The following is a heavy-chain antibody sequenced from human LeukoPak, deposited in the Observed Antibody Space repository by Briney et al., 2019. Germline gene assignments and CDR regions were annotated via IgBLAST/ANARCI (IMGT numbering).Heavy chain of an antibody. D-gene: IGHD3-9*01. J-gene: IGHJ4*02. CDR2: INPNSGGT. CDR3: AIFDILTTHYYFDY. CDR1: GYTFTGYH. V-gene: IGHV1-2*02. Sequence: ASVKVSCKTSGYTFTGYHMHWVRQAPGQGLEWMGWINPNSGGTNYAQKFQGRVTMTRDTSISTAYMELSRLRSDDTAVYYCAIFDILTTHYYFDYWGQGTLVTVSS.